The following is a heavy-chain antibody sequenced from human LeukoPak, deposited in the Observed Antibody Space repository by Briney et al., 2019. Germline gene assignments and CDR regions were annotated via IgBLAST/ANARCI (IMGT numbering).Heavy chain of an antibody. CDR3: AREEDIVVVPAATWLGEAAAGHGNFDY. D-gene: IGHD2-2*01. V-gene: IGHV3-7*01. Sequence: GGSLRLSCAASGFTFSAFWMTWVRQAPGKGLEWVASIKEDGSEKFYVDSVKGRFTISRDNAKKSLYLQMNSLTAEDAAVYYCAREEDIVVVPAATWLGEAAAGHGNFDYWGQGTLVTVSS. CDR1: GFTFSAFW. J-gene: IGHJ4*02. CDR2: IKEDGSEK.